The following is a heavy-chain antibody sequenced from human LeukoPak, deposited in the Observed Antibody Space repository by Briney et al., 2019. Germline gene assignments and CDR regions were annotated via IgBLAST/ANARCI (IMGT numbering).Heavy chain of an antibody. CDR3: YVDTAMEPYFDY. CDR1: GLTFSAYA. J-gene: IGHJ4*02. Sequence: GGSLRLSCVSSGLTFSAYAMSWVRQAPGRGLEWVSGITSSGGSTYYADSVKGRFTISRDNSKNTLFLQMNGLRAEDTAVYYCYVDTAMEPYFDYWGQGTLVTVSS. CDR2: ITSSGGST. V-gene: IGHV3-23*01. D-gene: IGHD5-18*01.